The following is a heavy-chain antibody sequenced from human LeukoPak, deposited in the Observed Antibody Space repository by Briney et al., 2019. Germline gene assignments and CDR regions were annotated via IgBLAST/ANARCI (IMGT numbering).Heavy chain of an antibody. CDR1: GSSISSGSYY. CDR3: ARGGYYGSGNDFRFDP. D-gene: IGHD3-10*01. Sequence: SETLSLTCTVSGSSISSGSYYWSWIRQPAGKGLEWIGRIYTSGCTNYNPSLKSRVTISVDTSKGQFSLKLRSVTAADTAVYYCARGGYYGSGNDFRFDPWGQGTLVTVSS. V-gene: IGHV4-61*02. CDR2: IYTSGCT. J-gene: IGHJ5*02.